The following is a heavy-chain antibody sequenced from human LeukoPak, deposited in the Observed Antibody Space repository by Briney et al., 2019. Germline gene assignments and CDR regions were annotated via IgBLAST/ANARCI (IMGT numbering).Heavy chain of an antibody. D-gene: IGHD3-3*01. J-gene: IGHJ6*03. CDR2: INPSGGST. Sequence: ASVKVSCKASGYTFTSYYMHWVRQAPGQGLEWMGIINPSGGSTSYAQKFQGRVTMTRDMSTSTVYMELSSLRSEDTAVYYCARDRADSWSGSSYYYMDVWGKGTTVTVSS. CDR3: ARDRADSWSGSSYYYMDV. CDR1: GYTFTSYY. V-gene: IGHV1-46*01.